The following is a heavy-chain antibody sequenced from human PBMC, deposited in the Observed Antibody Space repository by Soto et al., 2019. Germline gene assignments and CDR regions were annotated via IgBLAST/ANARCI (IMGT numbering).Heavy chain of an antibody. D-gene: IGHD2-21*01. J-gene: IGHJ1*01. CDR3: VRESCVGGWCKGYFQE. CDR1: GFTFSAHW. V-gene: IGHV3-7*05. Sequence: VASGGDLVQPGGSLRISCAASGFTFSAHWLTWVRQAPGKGLEYVATLNQDGSQKYNVDSVKGRFTISRDNARNSLYLQMNSLRVEDTAVYFCVRESCVGGWCKGYFQEWGQGTRVTVSS. CDR2: LNQDGSQK.